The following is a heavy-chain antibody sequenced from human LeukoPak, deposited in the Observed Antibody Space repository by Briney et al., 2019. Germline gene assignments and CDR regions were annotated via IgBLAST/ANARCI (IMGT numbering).Heavy chain of an antibody. Sequence: PSETLSLTCSVSGGSISLSYYYWGWIRQPPGKALEWIGGVYYSGTTSYNPSLKSRVTISVDMSKNHFSLRLRSVTAADTAMYYCARGTLYRGWSYYLDFWGQGSQVTVSS. CDR3: ARGTLYRGWSYYLDF. D-gene: IGHD6-19*01. V-gene: IGHV4-39*07. J-gene: IGHJ4*02. CDR1: GGSISLSYYY. CDR2: VYYSGTT.